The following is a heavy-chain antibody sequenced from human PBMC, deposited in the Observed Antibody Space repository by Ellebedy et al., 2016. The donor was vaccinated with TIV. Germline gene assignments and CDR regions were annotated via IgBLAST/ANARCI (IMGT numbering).Heavy chain of an antibody. CDR2: AHYSATP. CDR1: SGPVISREFF. Sequence: MPSETLSLTCTISSGPVISREFFWGWIRQPPGQGLEWIGYAHYSATPNYDPSLKSRVTISLDTSKNQFSLRLTSVTAADTAVYYCARLRHYGGDSVWFFDLWGRGTLVTVSS. V-gene: IGHV4-61*08. J-gene: IGHJ2*01. D-gene: IGHD4-23*01. CDR3: ARLRHYGGDSVWFFDL.